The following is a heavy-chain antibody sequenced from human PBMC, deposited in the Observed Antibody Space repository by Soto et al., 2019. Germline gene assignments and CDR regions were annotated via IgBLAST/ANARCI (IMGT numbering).Heavy chain of an antibody. CDR3: TRDHDSSGYYYLYYYYYYGMDV. V-gene: IGHV3-49*04. Sequence: GGSLRLSCTASGFTFGDYAMSWVRQAPGKGLEWVGFIRSKAYGGTTEYAASVKGRFTISRDDSKSIAYLQMNSLKTEDTAVYYCTRDHDSSGYYYLYYYYYYGMDVWGQGTTVNVSS. J-gene: IGHJ6*02. CDR1: GFTFGDYA. CDR2: IRSKAYGGTT. D-gene: IGHD3-22*01.